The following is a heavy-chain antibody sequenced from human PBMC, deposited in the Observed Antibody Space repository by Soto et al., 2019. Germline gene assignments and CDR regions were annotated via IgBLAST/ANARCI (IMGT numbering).Heavy chain of an antibody. D-gene: IGHD2-2*02. Sequence: SETLSLTCTVSGGSVSSGSYYWSWIRQPPGKGLEWIGYIYYSGSTNYNPSLKSRVTISVDTSKNQFSLKLSSVTAADTAVYYCAREQYCSSTSCYTIRGYYYYGMDVWGQGTTVTVSS. V-gene: IGHV4-61*01. J-gene: IGHJ6*02. CDR2: IYYSGST. CDR3: AREQYCSSTSCYTIRGYYYYGMDV. CDR1: GGSVSSGSYY.